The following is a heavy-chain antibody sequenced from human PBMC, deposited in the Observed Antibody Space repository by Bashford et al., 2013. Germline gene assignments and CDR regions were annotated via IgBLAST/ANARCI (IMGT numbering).Heavy chain of an antibody. D-gene: IGHD6-6*01. CDR2: IFSNDEK. J-gene: IGHJ6*02. V-gene: IGHV2-26*01. CDR3: AREYSSSSAHYGMDV. CDR1: GFSLSNARMG. Sequence: GPTLVKPTETLTLTCTVSGFSLSNARMGVSWIRQPPGKALEWLAHIFSNDEKSYSTSLKSRLTISKDTSKSQVVLTMTNMDPVDTATYYCAREYSSSSAHYGMDVWGQGTTVTVSS.